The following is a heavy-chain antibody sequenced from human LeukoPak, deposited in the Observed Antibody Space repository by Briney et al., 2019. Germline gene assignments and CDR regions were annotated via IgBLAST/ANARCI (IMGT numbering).Heavy chain of an antibody. CDR2: ISGSGDST. D-gene: IGHD5-18*01. J-gene: IGHJ4*02. Sequence: AGGSLRLSCAASGFTFSSYAMSWVRQAPGKGLEWVSAISGSGDSTYYAGSVKGRFTISRDNSKNTLYLQMNSLRAEDTAVYYCSRGSYGRYYFDYWGQGTLVTVSS. CDR3: SRGSYGRYYFDY. CDR1: GFTFSSYA. V-gene: IGHV3-23*01.